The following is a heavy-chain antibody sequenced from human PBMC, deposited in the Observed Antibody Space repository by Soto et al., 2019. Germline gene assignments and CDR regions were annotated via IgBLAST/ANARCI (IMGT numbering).Heavy chain of an antibody. J-gene: IGHJ4*02. D-gene: IGHD3-10*01. CDR3: ARDLDGSGSYYTDY. Sequence: QVQLVQSGAEVRMPGSSVRVSCKASGGSFNRHTISWVRQAPGQGLEWMGWISAYNGNTKSAQNLQGRVTMTTDTSTSTAYMELRSLRSDDTAVYYCARDLDGSGSYYTDYWGPGTRVTVSS. V-gene: IGHV1-18*01. CDR2: ISAYNGNT. CDR1: GGSFNRHT.